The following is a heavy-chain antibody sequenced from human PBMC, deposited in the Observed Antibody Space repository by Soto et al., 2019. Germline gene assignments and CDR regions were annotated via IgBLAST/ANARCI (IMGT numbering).Heavy chain of an antibody. CDR1: GYTFTSYY. CDR3: ARDRNPKHVDTAMVMGGFDP. J-gene: IGHJ5*02. Sequence: QVQLVQSGAEVKKPGASVKVSCKASGYTFTSYYMHWVRQAPGQGLEWMGIINPSGGSTSYAQKFQGRVTMTRDTSTSTVYMELSSLRSEDTAVYYCARDRNPKHVDTAMVMGGFDPWGQGTLVTVSS. CDR2: INPSGGST. V-gene: IGHV1-46*01. D-gene: IGHD5-18*01.